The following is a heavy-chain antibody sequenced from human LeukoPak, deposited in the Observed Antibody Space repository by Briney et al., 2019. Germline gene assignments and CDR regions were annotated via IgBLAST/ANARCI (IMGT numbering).Heavy chain of an antibody. V-gene: IGHV1-46*01. CDR2: INPGGGST. CDR3: ARENSGHYQVDFQH. D-gene: IGHD3-22*01. J-gene: IGHJ1*01. CDR1: GYTLTELS. Sequence: GASVKVSCKVSGYTLTELSMHWVRQAPGQGLEWMGVINPGGGSTSYAQKFQGRVTMTRDTSTTAIYMELSSLRSEDTALYFCARENSGHYQVDFQHWGQGTLVTVSS.